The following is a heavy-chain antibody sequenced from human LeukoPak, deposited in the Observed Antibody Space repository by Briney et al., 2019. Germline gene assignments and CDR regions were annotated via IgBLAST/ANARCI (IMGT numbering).Heavy chain of an antibody. Sequence: SGTLSLICAVSGDSISSSNWWSWVRQTPEKGLEWIGEIYHRGSTNYNPSLKNRVTMSLDKSKNQVSLLLTSMTAADTAVYYCAGSDKDYFFDYWGQGILVTVSS. CDR3: AGSDKDYFFDY. D-gene: IGHD2-21*01. CDR1: GDSISSSNW. CDR2: IYHRGST. J-gene: IGHJ4*02. V-gene: IGHV4-4*02.